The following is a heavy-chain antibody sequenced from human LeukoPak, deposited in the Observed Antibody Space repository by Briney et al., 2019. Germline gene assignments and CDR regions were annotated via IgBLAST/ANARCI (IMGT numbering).Heavy chain of an antibody. Sequence: GGSPRLSCAASGFTLSRYVMHWVRQAPGKGLEWGAFIRYDGSNKYYAAAAKGRLTTSRDNSKNTLSLQMKSLRAEDTAVYYCAKDRYYYGSGSPGKYMDVWGKGTTVTVSS. CDR2: IRYDGSNK. D-gene: IGHD3-10*01. V-gene: IGHV3-30*02. J-gene: IGHJ6*03. CDR1: GFTLSRYV. CDR3: AKDRYYYGSGSPGKYMDV.